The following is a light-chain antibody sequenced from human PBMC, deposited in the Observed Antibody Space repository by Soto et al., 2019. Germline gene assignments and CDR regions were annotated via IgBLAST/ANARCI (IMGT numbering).Light chain of an antibody. J-gene: IGKJ2*01. CDR1: QSVSSSY. V-gene: IGKV3-20*01. Sequence: EIGLTQSPGTLSLSPGERATLSCRASQSVSSSYLAWYQQKPGQAPRLLIYGASSRATGIPDRFSGSGSGTDFTLTISRLEPEDVAVYYCQQYDSSPPYTFGQGTKLEI. CDR3: QQYDSSPPYT. CDR2: GAS.